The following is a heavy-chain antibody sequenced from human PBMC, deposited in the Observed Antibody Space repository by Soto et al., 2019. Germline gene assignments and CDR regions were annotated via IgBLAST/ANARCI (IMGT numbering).Heavy chain of an antibody. J-gene: IGHJ2*01. V-gene: IGHV3-30-3*01. CDR1: GFTFSSYA. D-gene: IGHD3-22*01. CDR3: ARPLQKNYYNGGYFDL. CDR2: ISYDGSNK. Sequence: QVQLVESGGGVVQPGRSLRLSCAASGFTFSSYAMHWVRQAPGQGLEWVAVISYDGSNKYYADSGKGRSTISRDNSKKPLDLQMNSLRSEDTPVYCCARPLQKNYYNGGYFDLCGRGTLVTVSS.